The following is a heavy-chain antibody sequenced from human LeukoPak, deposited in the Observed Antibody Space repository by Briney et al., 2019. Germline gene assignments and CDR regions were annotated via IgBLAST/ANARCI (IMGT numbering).Heavy chain of an antibody. V-gene: IGHV3-30*02. J-gene: IGHJ4*02. CDR2: IRYDGTNK. Sequence: PGGSLRLSCAASGFTFSNYGMHWVRQAPGKGLEWVAFIRYDGTNKYYADSVKGRFTISRDNSKNTLYLQMNSLRDEDTAVYYCAKDLRYGRDFDYWGEGTLVTVSS. D-gene: IGHD5-18*01. CDR3: AKDLRYGRDFDY. CDR1: GFTFSNYG.